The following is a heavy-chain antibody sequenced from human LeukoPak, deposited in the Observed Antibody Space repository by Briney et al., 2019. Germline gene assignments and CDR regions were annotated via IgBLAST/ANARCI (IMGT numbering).Heavy chain of an antibody. CDR1: GGSISSYY. CDR3: AREGSMTTVKHYFDY. V-gene: IGHV4-59*01. J-gene: IGHJ4*02. Sequence: SETRSLTCTVSGGSISSYYWSWIRQPPGKGLEWIGYIYYSGSTNYNPSLKSRVTISVDTSKNQFSLKVSSVTAADTAVYYCAREGSMTTVKHYFDYWGQGTLVTVSS. CDR2: IYYSGST. D-gene: IGHD4-11*01.